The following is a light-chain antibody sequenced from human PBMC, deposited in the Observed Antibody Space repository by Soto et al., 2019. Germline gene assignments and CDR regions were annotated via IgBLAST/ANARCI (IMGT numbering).Light chain of an antibody. CDR3: QQYDSSWT. Sequence: EIVLTQSPGTLSLSPGDRATLSCRASQSVSSNFLAWYQQKPGQAPILLIYGVSRRATGIPDRFSGSGSGTDFTLTISRLEPEDFAVYYCQQYDSSWTFGQGTKVEIK. CDR1: QSVSSNF. CDR2: GVS. J-gene: IGKJ1*01. V-gene: IGKV3-20*01.